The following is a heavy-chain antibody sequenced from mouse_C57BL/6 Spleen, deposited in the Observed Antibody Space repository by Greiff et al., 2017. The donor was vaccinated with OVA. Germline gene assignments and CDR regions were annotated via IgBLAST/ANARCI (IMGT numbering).Heavy chain of an antibody. CDR2: IDPNSGGT. CDR1: GYTFTSYW. CDR3: ARWELGRLYYFDD. V-gene: IGHV1-72*01. J-gene: IGHJ2*01. Sequence: VQLQQPGPELVKPGASVTLSCKASGYTFTSYWMHWVKQRPGRGLEWIGRIDPNSGGTQYNEKFTSQATLTVDKPSSTAYMQLSNLTSEDSAVYYGARWELGRLYYFDDWGQGTTLTVSS. D-gene: IGHD4-1*01.